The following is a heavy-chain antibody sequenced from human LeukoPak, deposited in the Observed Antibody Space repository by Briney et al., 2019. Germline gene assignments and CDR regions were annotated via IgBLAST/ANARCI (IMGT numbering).Heavy chain of an antibody. J-gene: IGHJ6*02. CDR3: TRGCSGGSCSRDAMDV. V-gene: IGHV5-51*01. D-gene: IGHD2-15*01. CDR2: IFPIDSET. Sequence: GESLKISCKASGYSFSSDWIAWVRQMPGKGLEWMGIIFPIDSETTYNPSFQGQVTISADKSISTAYLQWSSLKASDTAMYYCTRGCSGGSCSRDAMDVWGQGTMVTVSS. CDR1: GYSFSSDW.